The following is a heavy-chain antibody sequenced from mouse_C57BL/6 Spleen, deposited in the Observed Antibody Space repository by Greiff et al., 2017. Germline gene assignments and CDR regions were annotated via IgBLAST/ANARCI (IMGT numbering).Heavy chain of an antibody. CDR1: GYAFSSSW. V-gene: IGHV1-82*01. J-gene: IGHJ3*01. CDR3: AREYYGSTFAY. Sequence: VQLQQSGPELVKPGASVKISCKASGYAFSSSWMNWVKQRPGKGLEWIGRIYPGDGDTNYNGKFKGKATLTADKSSSTAYMQLSSLTSEDSAVYFCAREYYGSTFAYWGQGTLVTVSA. CDR2: IYPGDGDT. D-gene: IGHD1-1*01.